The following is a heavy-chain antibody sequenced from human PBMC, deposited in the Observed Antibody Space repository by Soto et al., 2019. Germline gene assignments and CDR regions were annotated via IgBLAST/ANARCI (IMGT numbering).Heavy chain of an antibody. V-gene: IGHV3-21*02. D-gene: IGHD2-2*02. CDR3: AREYTAWPLAYGLDV. J-gene: IGHJ6*02. CDR1: GFTFSNFS. Sequence: EVQLVESGGGLVKPGGSLRLSCVGSGFTFSNFSINWVRQAPGKGLEWVSSISSRSDIYYADSLKGRFTISRDNAKNSVSLQMNSLRAEDTAVYYCAREYTAWPLAYGLDVWGQGTTVTVSS. CDR2: ISSRSDI.